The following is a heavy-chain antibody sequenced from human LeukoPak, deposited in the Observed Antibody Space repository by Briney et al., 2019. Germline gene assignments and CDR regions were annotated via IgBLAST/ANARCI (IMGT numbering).Heavy chain of an antibody. V-gene: IGHV3-23*01. Sequence: GGSLRLSCAASGFTFSSYAMSWVRQAPGKGLEWVSAISGSGGSTYYADSVKGRFTISRDNSKNTLYLQMNSLRAEDTAVYYCTRDATYYLRYGYFDYWGQGTLVTVSS. J-gene: IGHJ4*02. CDR2: ISGSGGST. D-gene: IGHD2/OR15-2a*01. CDR1: GFTFSSYA. CDR3: TRDATYYLRYGYFDY.